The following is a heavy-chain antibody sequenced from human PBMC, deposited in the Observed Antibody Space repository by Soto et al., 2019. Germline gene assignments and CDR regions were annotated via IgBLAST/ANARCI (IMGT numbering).Heavy chain of an antibody. J-gene: IGHJ6*02. CDR2: IIPIFGTA. CDR1: GGTFSSYA. CDR3: ARDATTGTYDYYDGMDV. V-gene: IGHV1-69*01. D-gene: IGHD1-1*01. Sequence: QVQLVQSGAEVKKPGSSVKVSCKASGGTFSSYAISWVRQAPGQGLEWMGGIIPIFGTANYAQKFQGRVTITADESTSTAYMELSSLRSEDTAVYYCARDATTGTYDYYDGMDVWGQGTTVTVSS.